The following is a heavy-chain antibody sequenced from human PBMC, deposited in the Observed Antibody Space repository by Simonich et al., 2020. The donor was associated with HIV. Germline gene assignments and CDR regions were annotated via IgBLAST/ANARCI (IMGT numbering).Heavy chain of an antibody. CDR1: GFTFSSYW. CDR3: ARSGGSSSDAFDI. V-gene: IGHV3-74*02. Sequence: VQLVESGGGVVQPGRSLRLSCAASGFTFSSYWMHWVRQAPGEGLVGVSRSNSDGSSTSYANSVKGRFTISRDNAKNTLYLQMNSLRAEDTAVYYCARSGGSSSDAFDIWGQGTMVTVSS. CDR2: SNSDGSST. D-gene: IGHD6-6*01. J-gene: IGHJ3*02.